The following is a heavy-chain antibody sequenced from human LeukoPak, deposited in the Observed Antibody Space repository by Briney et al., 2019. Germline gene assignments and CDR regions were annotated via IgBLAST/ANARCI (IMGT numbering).Heavy chain of an antibody. CDR1: GFTFSSYW. Sequence: GGSLRLSCVASGFTFSSYWMTWVRQAPGKGLEWVANIKTDESLIYYVDSVKGRFTISRDNAKNSLYLQMNSLRVEDTAVYYCARDLNWETYWGQGTLVSVSS. CDR2: IKTDESLI. D-gene: IGHD7-27*01. J-gene: IGHJ4*02. CDR3: ARDLNWETY. V-gene: IGHV3-7*01.